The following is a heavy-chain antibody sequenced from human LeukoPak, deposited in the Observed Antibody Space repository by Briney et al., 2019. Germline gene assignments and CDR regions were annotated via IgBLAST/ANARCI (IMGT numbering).Heavy chain of an antibody. D-gene: IGHD6-19*01. CDR2: IKQDGSGK. Sequence: GGSLRLSCAASGFTFSSYWMSWVRQAPGKGLEWVANIKQDGSGKYYVDSVKGRYTISRDNAKNSLYLQMNSLRAEDTAVYYCARANGAVADDYWGQGTLVTVSS. J-gene: IGHJ4*02. CDR1: GFTFSSYW. V-gene: IGHV3-7*01. CDR3: ARANGAVADDY.